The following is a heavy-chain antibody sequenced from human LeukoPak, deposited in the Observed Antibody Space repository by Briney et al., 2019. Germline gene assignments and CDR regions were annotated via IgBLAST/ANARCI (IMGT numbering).Heavy chain of an antibody. J-gene: IGHJ4*02. CDR2: IIPIFGTA. Sequence: SVKVSCKASGGTFSSYAISWVRQAPGQGLEWMGGIIPIFGTANYAQKFQGRVTITADESTSTAYMELSSLRSEDTAVYYCARAGLRYFDWSQYYFDYWGQGTLVTVSS. V-gene: IGHV1-69*13. CDR1: GGTFSSYA. D-gene: IGHD3-9*01. CDR3: ARAGLRYFDWSQYYFDY.